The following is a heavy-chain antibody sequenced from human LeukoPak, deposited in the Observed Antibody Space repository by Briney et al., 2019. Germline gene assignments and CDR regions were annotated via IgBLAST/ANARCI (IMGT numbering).Heavy chain of an antibody. CDR1: GYSFTSYW. CDR2: IYPGDSDA. D-gene: IGHD5-12*01. J-gene: IGHJ5*02. CDR3: ARQTRDVDIVATTNTNNWFDP. V-gene: IGHV5-51*01. Sequence: GESLKISCKGSGYSFTSYWIGWVRQMPGKGLEWMGIIYPGDSDARYSPSFQGQVTISADKSISTAYLQWSSLKASDTAMYYCARQTRDVDIVATTNTNNWFDPWGQGTLVTVSS.